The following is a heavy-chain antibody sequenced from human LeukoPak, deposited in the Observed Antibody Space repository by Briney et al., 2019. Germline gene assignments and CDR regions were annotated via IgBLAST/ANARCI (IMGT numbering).Heavy chain of an antibody. D-gene: IGHD3-3*01. J-gene: IGHJ5*02. CDR2: IYSSGST. CDR1: GGSISSYY. V-gene: IGHV4-4*07. CDR3: ARASRPDFNTSEDRFDP. Sequence: SETLSLTCTVSGGSISSYYWYWIRQPAGKGLEWIGRIYSSGSTDYNPSLKSRVTMSVDTSKNQFSLKLSSVTAADTAVYYCARASRPDFNTSEDRFDPWGQGTLVTVSS.